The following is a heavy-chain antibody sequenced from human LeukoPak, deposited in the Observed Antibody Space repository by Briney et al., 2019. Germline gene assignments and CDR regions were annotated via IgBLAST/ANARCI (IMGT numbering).Heavy chain of an antibody. D-gene: IGHD2-15*01. Sequence: GGSLRLSCAASGFTFSSYAMHWVRQAPGKGLEWVAVISYDGSNKYYADSVKGRFTISRDNSKNTLYLQMNSLRAEDTAVYYCAKTLAPVVVVAAIDYWGQGTLVTVSS. CDR2: ISYDGSNK. J-gene: IGHJ4*02. CDR1: GFTFSSYA. CDR3: AKTLAPVVVVAAIDY. V-gene: IGHV3-30*18.